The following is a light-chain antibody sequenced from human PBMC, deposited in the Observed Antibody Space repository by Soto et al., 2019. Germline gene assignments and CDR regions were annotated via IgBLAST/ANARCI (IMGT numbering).Light chain of an antibody. V-gene: IGLV2-8*01. CDR3: SSSAASDKIGV. CDR2: EVS. CDR1: SSDVGGYNY. Sequence: QSVLTQPPSACGSPGQSVTLSCIGTSSDVGGYNYVSWYQQHPAKAPKLVIYEVSKRPSGVHDRVSGSKSGNTASPTVSGLQAEDEADYYCSSSAASDKIGVFGAGTTLTVL. J-gene: IGLJ2*01.